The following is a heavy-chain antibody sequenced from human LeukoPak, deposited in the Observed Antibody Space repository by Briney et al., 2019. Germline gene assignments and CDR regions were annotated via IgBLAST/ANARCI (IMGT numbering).Heavy chain of an antibody. D-gene: IGHD4-17*01. J-gene: IGHJ4*02. CDR2: ISAYNGNT. CDR1: GYTFTSYG. Sequence: GASVKVSCKASGYTFTSYGISWVRQAPGQGLEWMGWISAYNGNTNYAQKLQGRVTMTTDTSTSTAYMELRSLRSDDTAVYYCARASLGYGEISDDYWGQGTLVTVSS. V-gene: IGHV1-18*01. CDR3: ARASLGYGEISDDY.